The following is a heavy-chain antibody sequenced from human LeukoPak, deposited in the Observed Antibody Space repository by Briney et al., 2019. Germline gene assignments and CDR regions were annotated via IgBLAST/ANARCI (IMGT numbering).Heavy chain of an antibody. V-gene: IGHV4-34*01. D-gene: IGHD1-1*01. CDR2: INHSGST. Sequence: SETLSLTCAVYGGSLGGYYWSWIRQPPGKGLEWIGEINHSGSTNYNPSLKSRVTISVDTSKNQVSLKLTSVTAADTAVYYCARHAPTGTPTIFDYWGQGTLVTVSS. CDR3: ARHAPTGTPTIFDY. J-gene: IGHJ4*02. CDR1: GGSLGGYY.